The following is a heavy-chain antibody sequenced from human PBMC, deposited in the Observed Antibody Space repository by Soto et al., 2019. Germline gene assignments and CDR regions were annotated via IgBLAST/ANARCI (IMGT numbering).Heavy chain of an antibody. CDR1: GFTFSNAW. CDR2: IKSKTDGGTT. D-gene: IGHD2-15*01. CDR3: TTESAAKSTKYFQH. J-gene: IGHJ1*01. V-gene: IGHV3-15*01. Sequence: LRLFCAASGFTFSNAWMSWVRQAPGKGLEWVGRIKSKTDGGTTDYAAPVKGRFTISRDDSKNTLYLQMNSLKTEDTAVYYCTTESAAKSTKYFQHWGQGTLVTVSS.